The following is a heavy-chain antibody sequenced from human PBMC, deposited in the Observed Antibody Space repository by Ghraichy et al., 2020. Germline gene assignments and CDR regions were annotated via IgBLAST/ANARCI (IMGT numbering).Heavy chain of an antibody. CDR1: GFTFTTYA. D-gene: IGHD3-3*01. Sequence: GGSLRLSCAASGFTFTTYAMSWVRQAPGKGLEWVSVISDSGGTTYYADSVKGRFTVSRDNSKNTLYLQMNSLRAEDTAVYYCAKADFWSGYYTDDAFDIWGQGTMVTCSS. J-gene: IGHJ3*02. V-gene: IGHV3-23*01. CDR3: AKADFWSGYYTDDAFDI. CDR2: ISDSGGTT.